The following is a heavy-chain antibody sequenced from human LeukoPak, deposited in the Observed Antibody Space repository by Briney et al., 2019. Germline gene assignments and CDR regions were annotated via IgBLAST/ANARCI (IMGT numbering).Heavy chain of an antibody. V-gene: IGHV3-23*01. CDR3: AKANWVSNADAVW. J-gene: IGHJ4*02. CDR2: IRGGDET. CDR1: GFSFSNYA. D-gene: IGHD1-1*01. Sequence: GGSLRLSCAASGFSFSNYAMSWVRQAPARGPEWVSSIRGGDETFYADSVKGRFTLSRDDSRDTVYLQLNNLRVEDTAIYYCAKANWVSNADAVWWGQGTQVTVSS.